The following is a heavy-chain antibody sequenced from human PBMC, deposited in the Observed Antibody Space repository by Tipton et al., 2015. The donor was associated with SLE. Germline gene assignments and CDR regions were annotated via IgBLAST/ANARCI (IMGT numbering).Heavy chain of an antibody. V-gene: IGHV4-39*07. CDR2: IYYTGTTT. Sequence: TLSLTCTVSGGSVSSSSKYWAWIRQPPGKGLEWIGGIYYTGTTTYFNSFLKSRVTMSVDTSKNQFSLRLTSVIAADTAVYYCARLHGYSYGLNWFDPWGQGTLISVSS. CDR1: GGSVSSSSKY. D-gene: IGHD5-18*01. CDR3: ARLHGYSYGLNWFDP. J-gene: IGHJ5*02.